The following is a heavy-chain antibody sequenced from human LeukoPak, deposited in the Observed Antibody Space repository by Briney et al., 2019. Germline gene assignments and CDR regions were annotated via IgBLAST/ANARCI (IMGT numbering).Heavy chain of an antibody. CDR2: IHYSGST. CDR1: GGSISSYY. CDR3: ASATGLWFGEEAFDI. J-gene: IGHJ3*02. Sequence: SETLSLTCTVSGGSISSYYWSWIRQTPGKGLEWIGYIHYSGSTNYNPSPKSRVTISVDTSKNQFSLKLSSVTAADTAVYYCASATGLWFGEEAFDIWGQGTMVTVSS. V-gene: IGHV4-59*01. D-gene: IGHD3-10*01.